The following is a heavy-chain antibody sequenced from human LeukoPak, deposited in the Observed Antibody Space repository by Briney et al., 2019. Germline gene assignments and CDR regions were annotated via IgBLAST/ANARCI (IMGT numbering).Heavy chain of an antibody. CDR1: GYSFTSSW. J-gene: IGHJ4*02. V-gene: IGHV5-51*01. D-gene: IGHD1-1*01. CDR3: ARYTDHYYFDY. CDR2: IYPGDSDT. Sequence: GESLKISCKGSGYSFTSSWIGWVLQMPGKGLEWMGIIYPGDSDTGYRPSFQGQVTISADKSISTAYLQWSSLNTSDTAMYYCARYTDHYYFDYWGQGTLVTVSS.